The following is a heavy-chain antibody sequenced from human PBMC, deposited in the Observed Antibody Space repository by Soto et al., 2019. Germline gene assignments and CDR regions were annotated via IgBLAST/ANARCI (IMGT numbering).Heavy chain of an antibody. CDR2: INAGNGNT. J-gene: IGHJ5*02. CDR3: ASSTLS. CDR1: GGTFSSYA. V-gene: IGHV1-3*01. Sequence: ASVKVSCKASGGTFSSYALRWVRQAPGQGLEWMGWINAGNGNTRYSQKFHDRIIITRDTSATTAYMELNSLTSDDTALYYCASSTLSWGQGTLVTVS.